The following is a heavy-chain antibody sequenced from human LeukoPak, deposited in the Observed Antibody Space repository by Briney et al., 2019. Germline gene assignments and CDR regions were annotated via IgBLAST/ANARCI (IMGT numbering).Heavy chain of an antibody. CDR3: ARDRHSSSWYYYYYYMDV. CDR2: ISAYNGNT. CDR1: GYTFTSYG. Sequence: PGASVKVSCEASGYTFTSYGISWARQAPGQGLEWMGWISAYNGNTNYAQKLQGRVTMTTDTSTSTAYMELRSLRSDDTAVYYCARDRHSSSWYYYYYYMDVWGKGTTVTVSS. J-gene: IGHJ6*03. D-gene: IGHD6-13*01. V-gene: IGHV1-18*01.